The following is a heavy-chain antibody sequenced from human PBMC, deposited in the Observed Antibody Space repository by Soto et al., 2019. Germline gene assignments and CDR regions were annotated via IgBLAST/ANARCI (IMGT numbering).Heavy chain of an antibody. CDR1: GYTFPSYG. D-gene: IGHD1-1*01. V-gene: IGHV1-18*01. J-gene: IGHJ4*02. CDR2: ISAYNGNT. Sequence: GASVKVSCKASGYTFPSYGVSWVRHAPGQGLEWMGWISAYNGNTNYAQHFQDRITMTTETSTRTAYMELRSLRYDDTAVYYCARVGYNWNGFDNWGQGTLVTVSS. CDR3: ARVGYNWNGFDN.